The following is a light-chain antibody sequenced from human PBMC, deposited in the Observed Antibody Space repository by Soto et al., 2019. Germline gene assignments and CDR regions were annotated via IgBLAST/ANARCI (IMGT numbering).Light chain of an antibody. CDR3: QQYGGSPPT. CDR1: QSVSNNF. Sequence: EIVLTQSPGTLSLSPGESAALSCRASQSVSNNFVAWYQRKSGQAPRLLIYGASYRATDIPSRFTGSGSGTDFTLTITRLEPDDFAVYYCQQYGGSPPTFGQGTKVEVK. V-gene: IGKV3-20*01. J-gene: IGKJ1*01. CDR2: GAS.